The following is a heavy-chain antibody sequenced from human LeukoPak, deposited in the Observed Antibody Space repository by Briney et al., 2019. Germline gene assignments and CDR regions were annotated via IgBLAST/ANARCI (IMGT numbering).Heavy chain of an antibody. J-gene: IGHJ4*02. D-gene: IGHD3-22*01. CDR1: GYTFTSYY. Sequence: GASVKVSCKASGYTFTSYYMHWVRQAPGQGLEWMGIINPSGGSTSYAQKFQGRVTMTRDTSTSTVYMELSSLRSEDTAVYYCARATAYDSSGYYYPTGYWGQGTLVTVSS. CDR3: ARATAYDSSGYYYPTGY. V-gene: IGHV1-46*01. CDR2: INPSGGST.